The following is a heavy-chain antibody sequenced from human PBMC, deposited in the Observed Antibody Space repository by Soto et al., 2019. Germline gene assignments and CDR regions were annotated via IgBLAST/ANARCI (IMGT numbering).Heavy chain of an antibody. D-gene: IGHD3-3*01. CDR1: GFTFSSYW. CDR2: IKQDGSEK. Sequence: GGSLRLSCAASGFTFSSYWMSWVRQTPGKGLEWVANIKQDGSEKYYVDSVKGRFTISRDNAKNSLYLQMNSLRADDTAVYYCARETYYDFWSGHHPVDYWGQGTLVTVSS. CDR3: ARETYYDFWSGHHPVDY. J-gene: IGHJ4*02. V-gene: IGHV3-7*01.